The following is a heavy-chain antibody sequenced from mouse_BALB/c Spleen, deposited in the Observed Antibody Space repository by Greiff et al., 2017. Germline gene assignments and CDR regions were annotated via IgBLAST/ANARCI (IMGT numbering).Heavy chain of an antibody. J-gene: IGHJ4*01. CDR2: ISYSGST. Sequence: EVKLDESGPGLVKPSQSLSLTCTVTGYSITSDYAWNWIRQFPGNKLEWMGYISYSGSTSYNPSLKSRISITRDTSKNQFFLQLNSVTTEDTATYYCAREEAYYRYDSYAMDYWGQGTSVTVSS. CDR3: AREEAYYRYDSYAMDY. V-gene: IGHV3-2*02. CDR1: GYSITSDYA. D-gene: IGHD2-14*01.